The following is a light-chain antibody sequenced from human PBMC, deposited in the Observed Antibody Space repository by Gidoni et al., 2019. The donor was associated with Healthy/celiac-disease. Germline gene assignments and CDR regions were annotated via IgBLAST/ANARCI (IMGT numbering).Light chain of an antibody. CDR1: SSDVGGYNY. Sequence: QSAMTQPASVSGSPGQSITISCTGTSSDVGGYNYVSWYQQHPGKAPKLMIYDVSNRPSGVSYRFSGSKSGNTASLTISGLQAEDEADYYCSSYTSGSGVFGGGTKLTVL. J-gene: IGLJ2*01. V-gene: IGLV2-14*01. CDR2: DVS. CDR3: SSYTSGSGV.